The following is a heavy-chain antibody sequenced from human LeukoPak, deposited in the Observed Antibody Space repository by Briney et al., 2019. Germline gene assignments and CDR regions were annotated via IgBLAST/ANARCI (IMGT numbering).Heavy chain of an antibody. D-gene: IGHD2-2*01. CDR3: ARSYCSSTNCYGLDYFDY. Sequence: GGSLRLSCATSGFTLSDHYIDWVRQAPGKGLEWVGRIRNKANSYATEYAASVKGRFTISRDDSQNSLYLQMNSLKTEDTAVYYCARSYCSSTNCYGLDYFDYWGQGALVTVSS. V-gene: IGHV3-72*01. J-gene: IGHJ4*02. CDR2: IRNKANSYAT. CDR1: GFTLSDHY.